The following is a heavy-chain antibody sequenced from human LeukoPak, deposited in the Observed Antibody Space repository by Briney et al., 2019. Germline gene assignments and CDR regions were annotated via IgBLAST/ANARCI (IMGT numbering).Heavy chain of an antibody. D-gene: IGHD5-24*01. CDR2: IYYSGST. CDR3: ARGGGDGYNWRPYYFDY. V-gene: IGHV4-31*03. Sequence: SQTLSLTCTVSGGSISSGGYYWSWIRQHPGKGLEWIGYIYYSGSTYYNPSLKSRVTISVDTSKNQFSLKLSSVTAADTAVYYCARGGGDGYNWRPYYFDYWGQGTLVTVSS. J-gene: IGHJ4*02. CDR1: GGSISSGGYY.